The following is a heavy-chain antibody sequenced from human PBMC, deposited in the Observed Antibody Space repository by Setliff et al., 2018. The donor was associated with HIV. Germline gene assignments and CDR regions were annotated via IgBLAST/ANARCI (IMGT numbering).Heavy chain of an antibody. V-gene: IGHV4-59*01. J-gene: IGHJ5*02. CDR3: ARGGRSDGYHIAP. CDR1: GGSISSYF. Sequence: SETLSLTCTVSGGSISSYFWTWIRQSPEKGLEWIGYIYHYGSPNYNPSLQSRVTLSVDTSKNQFSLTLTSVTAADTAVYYCARGGRSDGYHIAPWGQGILVTVS. CDR2: IYHYGSP. D-gene: IGHD2-15*01.